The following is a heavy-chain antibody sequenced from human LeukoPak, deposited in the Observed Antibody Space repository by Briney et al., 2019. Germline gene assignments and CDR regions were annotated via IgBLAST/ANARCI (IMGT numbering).Heavy chain of an antibody. V-gene: IGHV1-2*02. J-gene: IGHJ4*02. D-gene: IGHD3-3*01. CDR3: ARGIPEYYDFWSGYTKEFWFDY. Sequence: ASVKVSFKASGYTFTGYYMHWVRPAPGQGLEWMGWINPNSGGTNYAQKFQGRVTMTRDTSISTAYMELSRLRSDDTAVYYCARGIPEYYDFWSGYTKEFWFDYWGQGTLVTVFS. CDR1: GYTFTGYY. CDR2: INPNSGGT.